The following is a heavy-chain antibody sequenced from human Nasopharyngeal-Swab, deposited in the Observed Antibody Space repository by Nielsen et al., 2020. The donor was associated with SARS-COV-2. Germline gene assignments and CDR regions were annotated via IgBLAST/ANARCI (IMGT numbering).Heavy chain of an antibody. V-gene: IGHV4-59*01. CDR3: ARILTIFGVVASYYFDY. J-gene: IGHJ4*02. D-gene: IGHD3-3*01. Sequence: SETLSLTCTVSGGSISSYYWSWIWQPPGKGLEWIGYIYYSGSTNYNPSLKSRVTISVDTSKNQFSLKLSSVTAADTAVYYCARILTIFGVVASYYFDYWGQGTLVTVSS. CDR2: IYYSGST. CDR1: GGSISSYY.